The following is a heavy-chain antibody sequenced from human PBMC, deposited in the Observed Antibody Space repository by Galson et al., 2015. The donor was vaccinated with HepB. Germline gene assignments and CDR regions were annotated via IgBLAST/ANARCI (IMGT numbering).Heavy chain of an antibody. CDR2: ISGHAEKI. CDR1: GFAFGSHT. Sequence: SLRLSRAASGFAFGSHTMIWVRQAPGRGLECVSAISGHAEKIYYAESLKGRFTISRDNSKSTVYLQISGLRVDDTAVYYCVKDSHYDFWQGSLFELWGQGTPVTVAS. J-gene: IGHJ4*02. V-gene: IGHV3-23*01. D-gene: IGHD3-3*01. CDR3: VKDSHYDFWQGSLFEL.